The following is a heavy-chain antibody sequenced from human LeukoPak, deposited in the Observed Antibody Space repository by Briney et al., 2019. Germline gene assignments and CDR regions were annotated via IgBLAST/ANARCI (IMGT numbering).Heavy chain of an antibody. J-gene: IGHJ4*02. CDR1: GYTFTGYY. D-gene: IGHD6-6*01. CDR2: INPNSGGT. Sequence: ASVKVSCKASGYTFTGYYMYWVRQAPGQGLEWMGWINPNSGGTKYGQKFQGRIIMTSDTSTSTAYMELSSLRSDDTAVYYCAREVSSPDYWGQGTLVTVSS. CDR3: AREVSSPDY. V-gene: IGHV1-2*02.